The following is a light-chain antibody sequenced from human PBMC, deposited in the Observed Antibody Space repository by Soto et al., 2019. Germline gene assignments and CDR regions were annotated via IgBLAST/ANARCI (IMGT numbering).Light chain of an antibody. CDR1: RGFTTN. Sequence: EIVMTQSLAILSFSQGERPTSPSRASRGFTTNLAWYQQKPGQAPRLLIYGASTRATGIPATFSGSGSGTEFTLTISSLQSEDFAVYYCQQYNNWPFTFGPGTKADIK. CDR3: QQYNNWPFT. J-gene: IGKJ3*01. V-gene: IGKV3-15*01. CDR2: GAS.